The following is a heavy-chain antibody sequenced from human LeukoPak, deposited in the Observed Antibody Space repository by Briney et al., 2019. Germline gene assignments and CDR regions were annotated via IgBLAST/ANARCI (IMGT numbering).Heavy chain of an antibody. CDR3: ARGSATVTN. J-gene: IGHJ4*02. Sequence: PSGTLSLTCAVSGGSLSGAYWSWIRQSPGKGLEWIGEINHSGSTTYNPSLKSRVTMSVDTSKNQFSLKLSSVTAADTAVYYCARGSATVTNWGQGTLVTVSS. CDR1: GGSLSGAY. V-gene: IGHV4-34*01. CDR2: INHSGST. D-gene: IGHD4-17*01.